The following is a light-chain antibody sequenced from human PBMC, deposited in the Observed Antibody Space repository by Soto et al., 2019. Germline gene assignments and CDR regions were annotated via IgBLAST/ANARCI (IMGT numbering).Light chain of an antibody. Sequence: QSVLTQPHSVSDAPRQRVTISCSGTSSNIGNNPVNWYQQLPGKDPKLLIYYDDMLYSGVSDRFSCAKSGTSASLAISGLQSDDEADYYFASCDDNLNGPVFGRGTKLTVL. V-gene: IGLV1-36*01. CDR2: YDD. J-gene: IGLJ2*01. CDR1: SSNIGNNP. CDR3: ASCDDNLNGPV.